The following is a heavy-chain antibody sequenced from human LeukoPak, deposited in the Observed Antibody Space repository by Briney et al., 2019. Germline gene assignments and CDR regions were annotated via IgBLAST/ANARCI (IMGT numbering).Heavy chain of an antibody. CDR2: ISSSSSYI. V-gene: IGHV3-21*01. D-gene: IGHD6-19*01. CDR3: ARVRGGSGWENWFDR. Sequence: GGSLRLSCAASGFTFSSYSMNWVRQAPGKGLEWVSSISSSSSYIYYADAVKGRFTISRDNAKNSLYLQMNSLRAEDTAVYYCARVRGGSGWENWFDRWGQGTLVTVSS. J-gene: IGHJ5*02. CDR1: GFTFSSYS.